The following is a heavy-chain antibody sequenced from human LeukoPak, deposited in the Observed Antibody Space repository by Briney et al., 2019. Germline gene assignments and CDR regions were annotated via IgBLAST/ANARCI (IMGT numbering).Heavy chain of an antibody. J-gene: IGHJ4*02. CDR3: AKGGGSSCYSTIDC. CDR2: ISDSGAST. V-gene: IGHV3-23*01. D-gene: IGHD2-15*01. CDR1: GFTFSSYA. Sequence: PGGSLRLSCAASGFTFSSYAMSWIRQAPGKGLEWVSVISDSGASTYYADSVKGRFTISRDNFKNTLSLQMNSLRAEDTAVYYCAKGGGSSCYSTIDCWGQGTLVTVSS.